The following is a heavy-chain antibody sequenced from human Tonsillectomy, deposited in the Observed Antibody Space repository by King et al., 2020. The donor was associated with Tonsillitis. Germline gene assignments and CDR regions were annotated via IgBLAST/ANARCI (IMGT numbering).Heavy chain of an antibody. V-gene: IGHV3-30*18. CDR2: ISYDGSNK. CDR3: AKGASSLDY. Sequence: VQLVESGGGVVQPGRSLRLSCAASGFTFSSYGMHWVRQAPGKGLEWVAVISYDGSNKYYAESVKGRFTISRDNSKNTLYLQMNSLRAEDTAVYYCAKGASSLDYWGQGTLVTVSS. J-gene: IGHJ4*02. D-gene: IGHD6-13*01. CDR1: GFTFSSYG.